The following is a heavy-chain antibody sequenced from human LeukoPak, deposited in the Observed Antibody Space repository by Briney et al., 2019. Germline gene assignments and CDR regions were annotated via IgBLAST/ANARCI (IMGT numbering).Heavy chain of an antibody. Sequence: GGSLRLSCAASGFTFSKAWMSWVRQAPGKGQEWVGRIKSKTDGGTTDYAAPVKGRFTISRDDSKNTVYLQMNSLKTEDTAVYYCTTVGYCTNGECYGFDYWGQGTLATVSS. V-gene: IGHV3-15*01. D-gene: IGHD2-8*01. J-gene: IGHJ4*02. CDR3: TTVGYCTNGECYGFDY. CDR2: IKSKTDGGTT. CDR1: GFTFSKAW.